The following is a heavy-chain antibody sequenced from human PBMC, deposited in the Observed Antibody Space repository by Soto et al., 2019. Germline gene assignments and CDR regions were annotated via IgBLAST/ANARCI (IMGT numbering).Heavy chain of an antibody. D-gene: IGHD3-9*01. J-gene: IGHJ4*02. Sequence: SETLSLTCTVCGGSVSSDIYYLSWIRQPPGKGLEWIGYVFHTGSTNYNPSLKSRVTISVDTSKSQFSLRLSSVTAADTAVYYWARRLADNPKYLFDLWGQGNKATVPS. V-gene: IGHV4-61*01. CDR2: VFHTGST. CDR1: GGSVSSDIYY. CDR3: ARRLADNPKYLFDL.